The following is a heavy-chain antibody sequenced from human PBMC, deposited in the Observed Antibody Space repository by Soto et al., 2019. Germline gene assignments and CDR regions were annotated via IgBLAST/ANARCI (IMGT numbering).Heavy chain of an antibody. CDR2: IIPIFGTA. D-gene: IGHD2-2*01. CDR1: GGTFSSYA. V-gene: IGHV1-69*01. CDR3: ARDLGCSSTSCPPSYYYYYGMDV. Sequence: QVQLVQSGAEVKKPGSSVKVSCKASGGTFSSYAISWVRQAPGQGLEWMGGIIPIFGTANYAQKFQGRVTITADESTSTAYMELSSLRSEDMAVYYCARDLGCSSTSCPPSYYYYYGMDVWGQGTTVTVSS. J-gene: IGHJ6*02.